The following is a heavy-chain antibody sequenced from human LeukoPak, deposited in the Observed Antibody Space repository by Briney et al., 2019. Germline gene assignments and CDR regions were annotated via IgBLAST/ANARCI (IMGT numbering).Heavy chain of an antibody. CDR1: GGSISSYY. CDR3: ARRTFRVGYDLGVFDY. CDR2: IYYSGST. V-gene: IGHV4-59*08. D-gene: IGHD5-12*01. J-gene: IGHJ4*02. Sequence: SETLSLTCTVSGGSISSYYWSWIRQPPGKGLEWIGYIYYSGSTNYNPSLKSRVTISVDTSKNQFSLKLSSVTAADTAVYYCARRTFRVGYDLGVFDYWGQGTLVTVSS.